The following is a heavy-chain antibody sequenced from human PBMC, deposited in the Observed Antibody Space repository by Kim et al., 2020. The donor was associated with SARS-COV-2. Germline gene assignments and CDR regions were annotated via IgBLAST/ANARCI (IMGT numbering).Heavy chain of an antibody. D-gene: IGHD5-18*01. Sequence: AQRLQDRVTMTRDTSTSTVYMELRSLRSEDTAVYYCAREGGIQLWNAFDIWGQGTMVTVSS. J-gene: IGHJ3*02. CDR3: AREGGIQLWNAFDI. V-gene: IGHV1-46*04.